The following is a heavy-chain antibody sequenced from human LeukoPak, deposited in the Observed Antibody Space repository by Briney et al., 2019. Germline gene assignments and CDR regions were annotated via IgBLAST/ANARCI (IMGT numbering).Heavy chain of an antibody. V-gene: IGHV1-2*02. CDR1: GYTFTGSF. J-gene: IGHJ5*02. Sequence: ASVKVSCKASGYTFTGSFIHWVRQAPGQGLEWMGWINPNSGGTNYAQKFQGRVTMTRDTSISTAYMELSRLRSDDTAVYYCARDWAGSYYEGWFDPWGQGTLVTVSS. D-gene: IGHD1-26*01. CDR2: INPNSGGT. CDR3: ARDWAGSYYEGWFDP.